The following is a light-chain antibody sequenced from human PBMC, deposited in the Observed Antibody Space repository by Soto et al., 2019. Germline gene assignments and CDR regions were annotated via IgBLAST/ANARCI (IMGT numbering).Light chain of an antibody. J-gene: IGLJ2*01. Sequence: ALTQPASVSGSPGQSITISCTGSSSDVGSYNLVSWYQHHPGKAPKLMIYDVNKRPSGVSNRFSGSKSGNTASLTISGLQAEDEADYYCCSYAGSSTVVFVGGTKVTVL. V-gene: IGLV2-23*02. CDR3: CSYAGSSTVV. CDR1: SSDVGSYNL. CDR2: DVN.